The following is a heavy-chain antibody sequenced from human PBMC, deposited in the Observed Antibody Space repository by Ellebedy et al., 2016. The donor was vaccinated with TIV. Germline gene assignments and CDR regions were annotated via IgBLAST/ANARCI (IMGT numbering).Heavy chain of an antibody. Sequence: ASVKVSCKTSGYSFNYYGISWVRQAPGQGLEWMGWISGYNAKTKYAEKFQGRVTLTTDTSTNTAYMELRSLRPDDTAVYYCARDRSNVLTGTELDFWGQGTVVTVSS. CDR1: GYSFNYYG. J-gene: IGHJ4*02. CDR3: ARDRSNVLTGTELDF. D-gene: IGHD3-9*01. CDR2: ISGYNAKT. V-gene: IGHV1-18*01.